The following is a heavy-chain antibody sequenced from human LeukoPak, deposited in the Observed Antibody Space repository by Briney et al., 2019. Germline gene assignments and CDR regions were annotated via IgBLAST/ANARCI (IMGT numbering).Heavy chain of an antibody. V-gene: IGHV3-20*04. D-gene: IGHD2-15*01. CDR2: INWNGDIT. CDR1: GFTFDDYG. CDR3: ARDFVGYCSGGSCYHLAFDI. J-gene: IGHJ3*02. Sequence: RPGGSLRLSCAASGFTFDDYGMSWVRQAPGRGLEWVSGINWNGDITGYADSVKGRFTISRDNAKNSLYLQMNSLRAEDMALYYCARDFVGYCSGGSCYHLAFDIWGQGTMVTVSS.